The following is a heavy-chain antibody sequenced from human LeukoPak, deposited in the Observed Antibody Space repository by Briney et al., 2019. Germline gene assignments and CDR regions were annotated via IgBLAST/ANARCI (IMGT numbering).Heavy chain of an antibody. J-gene: IGHJ5*02. CDR2: ISAYNGNT. D-gene: IGHD4-11*01. Sequence: GASVKVSCKASGYTFTSYGISWVRQAPGQGLEWMGWISAYNGNTNYAQKLQGRVTMTTDTSTSTAYMELRSLRSDDTAVYYCARDPTLYSNYGFYPRGQGTLVTVSS. CDR1: GYTFTSYG. V-gene: IGHV1-18*01. CDR3: ARDPTLYSNYGFYP.